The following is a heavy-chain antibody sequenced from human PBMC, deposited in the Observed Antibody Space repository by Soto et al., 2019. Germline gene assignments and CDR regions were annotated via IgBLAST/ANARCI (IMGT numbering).Heavy chain of an antibody. CDR2: ISRRSTFI. CDR3: ARDLDVTMITPGLDY. V-gene: IGHV3-21*01. Sequence: GGSLRLSCAASGFTFSSYSMNWVRQAPGKGLEWVSSISRRSTFIYYADSLKGRFTVSRDDAKNSLCLQMNSLRAEDTAVYYCARDLDVTMITPGLDYWGQGTRVTVSS. CDR1: GFTFSSYS. J-gene: IGHJ4*02. D-gene: IGHD3-22*01.